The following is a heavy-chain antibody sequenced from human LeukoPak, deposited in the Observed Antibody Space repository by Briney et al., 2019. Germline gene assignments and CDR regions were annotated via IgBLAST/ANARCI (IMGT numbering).Heavy chain of an antibody. D-gene: IGHD2-15*01. CDR1: GGSISSYY. V-gene: IGHV4-59*01. CDR2: IYYSGST. CDR3: ARAWGCSGGSCYMFFDY. J-gene: IGHJ4*02. Sequence: SETLSLTCTVSGGSISSYYWSWIRQPPGKGLEWIGYIYYSGSTNYNPSLKSRVTISVDTSKNQFSLKLSSVAAADTAVYYCARAWGCSGGSCYMFFDYWGQGTLVTVSS.